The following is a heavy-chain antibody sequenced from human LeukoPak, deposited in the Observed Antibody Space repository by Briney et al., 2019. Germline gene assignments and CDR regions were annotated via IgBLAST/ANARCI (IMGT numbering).Heavy chain of an antibody. CDR3: ARGAGEDYYYYGMDV. CDR2: ISAYNGNT. J-gene: IGHJ6*02. D-gene: IGHD2-21*01. CDR1: GYTFTSYG. V-gene: IGHV1-18*01. Sequence: ASVKVSCKASGYTFTSYGISWVRQAPGQGLEWMGWISAYNGNTNYAQKLQGRVTMTRDTSTSTVYMELSSLRSEDTAVYYCARGAGEDYYYYGMDVWGQGTTVTVSS.